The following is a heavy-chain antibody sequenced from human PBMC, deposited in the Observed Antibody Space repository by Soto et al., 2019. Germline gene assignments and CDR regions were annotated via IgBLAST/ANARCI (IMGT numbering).Heavy chain of an antibody. Sequence: VGSLRLSCAASGFTFSRYAMSWFRQAPVNGLEWVSAISGSGGSTYYADSVKGRFTISRDNSKNTLYLQMNSLRAEDTAVYYCARNTEVVVITYFDYWGQGTLVTVSS. CDR3: ARNTEVVVITYFDY. J-gene: IGHJ4*02. CDR1: GFTFSRYA. CDR2: ISGSGGST. D-gene: IGHD3-22*01. V-gene: IGHV3-23*01.